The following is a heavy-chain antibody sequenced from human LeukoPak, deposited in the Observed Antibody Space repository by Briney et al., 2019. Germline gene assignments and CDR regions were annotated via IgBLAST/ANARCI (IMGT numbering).Heavy chain of an antibody. D-gene: IGHD3-16*01. CDR1: GGSFSGYY. Sequence: SETLSLTCAVHGGSFSGYYWSWIRQPPGKGLEWVGEINHSGSTNYNPSLKSRVTISVDTSKNQFSLKLSSVTAADTAVYYCARGVSHDYVWGSIGINWFDPWGQGTLVTVSS. CDR2: INHSGST. J-gene: IGHJ5*02. V-gene: IGHV4-34*01. CDR3: ARGVSHDYVWGSIGINWFDP.